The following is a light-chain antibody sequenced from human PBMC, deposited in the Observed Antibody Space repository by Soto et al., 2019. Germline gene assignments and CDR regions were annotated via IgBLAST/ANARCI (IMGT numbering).Light chain of an antibody. J-gene: IGLJ1*01. CDR2: EVS. Sequence: QFAQAQPPSASGSPGQSVTISCAGTSNDVGGYNFVSWYQQHPGKAPKLMIFEVSKRPSGVPDRFSGSKSGNTASLTVSGLQAEDEADYYCSSYAGNNIFYVFGTGTKVTVL. V-gene: IGLV2-8*01. CDR1: SNDVGGYNF. CDR3: SSYAGNNIFYV.